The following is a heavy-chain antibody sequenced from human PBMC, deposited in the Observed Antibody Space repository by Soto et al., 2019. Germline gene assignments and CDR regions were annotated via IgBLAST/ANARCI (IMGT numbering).Heavy chain of an antibody. CDR3: AREGVQHGAGPYYYYGMDV. Sequence: EVQLVESGGGLVKPGGSLRLSCAASGFTFSSYSMNWVRQAPGKGLEWVSSISSSSSYIYYADSVKGRFTISRDNAKNPLYLQRNSLRAEETAVYYCAREGVQHGAGPYYYYGMDVWGQGTTVTVSS. CDR2: ISSSSSYI. D-gene: IGHD1-26*01. J-gene: IGHJ6*02. V-gene: IGHV3-21*01. CDR1: GFTFSSYS.